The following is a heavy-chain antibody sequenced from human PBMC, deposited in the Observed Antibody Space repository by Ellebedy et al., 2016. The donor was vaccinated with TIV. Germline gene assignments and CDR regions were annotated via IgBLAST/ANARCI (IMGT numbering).Heavy chain of an antibody. J-gene: IGHJ6*03. Sequence: SETLSLXXTVSGASISSSYWSWIRQSPGKGLEWIGFIYYSGSTTYNPSLNSRVTMLVDTSKNQFSLKLNSVTAADTAVYYCARGGTIYYFYYMDVWGTGTTVTVSS. CDR2: IYYSGST. V-gene: IGHV4-59*01. CDR1: GASISSSY. D-gene: IGHD3-3*01. CDR3: ARGGTIYYFYYMDV.